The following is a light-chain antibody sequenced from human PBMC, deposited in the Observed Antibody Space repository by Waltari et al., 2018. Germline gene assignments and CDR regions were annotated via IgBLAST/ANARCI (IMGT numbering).Light chain of an antibody. V-gene: IGKV3-15*01. CDR3: QHHNNWPPRWT. CDR1: QSVSSK. J-gene: IGKJ1*01. Sequence: EIVMTQSPATLSVSPGERATLSCRASQSVSSKLAWYQQKPGQAPRLLIYGASTRAAGFPARFRGSGSGPEYTLTISGLQSEDFAVYYCQHHNNWPPRWTFGQGTKVEIK. CDR2: GAS.